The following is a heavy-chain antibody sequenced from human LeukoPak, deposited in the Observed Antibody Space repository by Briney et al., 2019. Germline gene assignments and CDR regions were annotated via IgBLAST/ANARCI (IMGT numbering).Heavy chain of an antibody. CDR2: IYYTGST. CDR3: ARQTSANWFDP. CDR1: GGSISSYY. J-gene: IGHJ5*02. V-gene: IGHV4-59*01. Sequence: PSETLSLTCTVSGGSISSYYWSWIRQPPGKGLEWIGYIYYTGSTNYNPSLKSRVTISVDTSKSQFSLKLSSVTASDTAVYYCARQTSANWFDPWSQGTLVTVSS.